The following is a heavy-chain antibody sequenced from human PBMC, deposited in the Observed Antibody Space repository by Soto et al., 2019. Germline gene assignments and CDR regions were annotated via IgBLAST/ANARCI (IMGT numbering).Heavy chain of an antibody. J-gene: IGHJ3*02. V-gene: IGHV5-51*01. CDR3: ARQARNGDYFNDAFDI. D-gene: IGHD4-17*01. CDR2: IYPGDSDT. Sequence: GESLKISCKGSGYSFTSYWIGWVRQMPGKGLEWMGIIYPGDSDTRYSPSFQGQVTISADKSISTAYLQLQWTGLKASDTAMYYCARQARNGDYFNDAFDIWGQGTMVTVSS. CDR1: GYSFTSYW.